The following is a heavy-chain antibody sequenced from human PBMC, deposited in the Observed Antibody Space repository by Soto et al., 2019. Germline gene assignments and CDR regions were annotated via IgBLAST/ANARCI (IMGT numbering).Heavy chain of an antibody. Sequence: RAAVKVSCKACGCTFIRYYMHWVRQAPGQGLEWMGIINPSGGSTSYAQKFQGRVTMTRDTSTSTVYMELSSLGSEDTAVYYCARDRVEVPPPLYYFDYWGQGTLVTVSS. J-gene: IGHJ4*02. V-gene: IGHV1-46*01. CDR2: INPSGGST. CDR3: ARDRVEVPPPLYYFDY. D-gene: IGHD2-2*01. CDR1: GCTFIRYY.